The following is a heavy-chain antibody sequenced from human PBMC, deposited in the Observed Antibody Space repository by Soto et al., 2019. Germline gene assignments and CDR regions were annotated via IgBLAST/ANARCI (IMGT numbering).Heavy chain of an antibody. V-gene: IGHV4-59*08. J-gene: IGHJ4*02. CDR1: GGSISSYY. D-gene: IGHD4-17*01. CDR3: ARHPTVTEYYFDY. Sequence: PSETLSLTCSVSGGSISSYYWSWIRQPPGKGLEWIGYIYYSGSTNYNPSLKSRDTISVDTSKNQFSLKLSSVTAADTAVYYCARHPTVTEYYFDYWGQGTLVTVSS. CDR2: IYYSGST.